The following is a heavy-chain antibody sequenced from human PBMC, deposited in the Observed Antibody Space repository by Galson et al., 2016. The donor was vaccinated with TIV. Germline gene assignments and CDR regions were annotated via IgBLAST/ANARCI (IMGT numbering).Heavy chain of an antibody. CDR2: INPYGDDT. Sequence: SVKVSCKASGYPFSAYYIHWVRQAPGQGLEWMGWINPYGDDTNYEQRFQGRVSMTSDTSINTAYMELSSLRSDDTAIFFCAWGFNYGFDFYYGMDVWGQGTTVTVSS. CDR1: GYPFSAYY. CDR3: AWGFNYGFDFYYGMDV. V-gene: IGHV1-2*02. J-gene: IGHJ6*02. D-gene: IGHD5-18*01.